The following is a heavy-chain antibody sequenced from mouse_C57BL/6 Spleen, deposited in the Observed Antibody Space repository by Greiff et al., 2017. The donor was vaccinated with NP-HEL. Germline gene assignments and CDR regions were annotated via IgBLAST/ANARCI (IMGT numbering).Heavy chain of an antibody. CDR1: GYTFTSYW. J-gene: IGHJ4*01. D-gene: IGHD2-5*01. CDR3: ARGTWYYSNSGAMDY. Sequence: QVQLQQPGAELVKPGASVKMSCKASGYTFTSYWITWVKQRPGQGLEWIGDIYPGSGSTNYNEKFKSKATLTVDTSSSTAYMQLSSLTSEDSAVYYCARGTWYYSNSGAMDYWGQGTSVTVSS. V-gene: IGHV1-55*01. CDR2: IYPGSGST.